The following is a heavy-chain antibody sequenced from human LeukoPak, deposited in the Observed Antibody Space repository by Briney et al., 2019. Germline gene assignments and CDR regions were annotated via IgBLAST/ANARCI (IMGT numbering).Heavy chain of an antibody. CDR3: ARVLVAGIYYYNYGMDV. D-gene: IGHD6-19*01. J-gene: IGHJ6*02. CDR2: IKQDGSEK. Sequence: GGSLRLSCAASGFTFSSYWMSWVRQAPGKGLEWVANIKQDGSEKYYVDSVKGRFTISRDNAKNSLYLQMNSLRAEDTAVYYCARVLVAGIYYYNYGMDVWGQGTTVTVSS. V-gene: IGHV3-7*01. CDR1: GFTFSSYW.